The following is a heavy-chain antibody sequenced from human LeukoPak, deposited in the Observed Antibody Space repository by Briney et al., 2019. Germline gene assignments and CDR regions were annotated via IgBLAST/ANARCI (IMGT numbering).Heavy chain of an antibody. Sequence: PSETLSLTCGVSGGSISNSNWWCWVRQPPGQGLEWIGEISLSGLTNYNPSLKSRVTVSLDKSKNHLSLNLTSVTAADTAVYYCSRENEDFSPFGYWGQGTLVTVPS. D-gene: IGHD3/OR15-3a*01. J-gene: IGHJ4*02. V-gene: IGHV4-4*02. CDR3: SRENEDFSPFGY. CDR1: GGSISNSNW. CDR2: ISLSGLT.